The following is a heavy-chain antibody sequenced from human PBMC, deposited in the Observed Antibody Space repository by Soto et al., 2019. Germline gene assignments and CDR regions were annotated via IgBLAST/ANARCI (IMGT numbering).Heavy chain of an antibody. CDR2: INAYNGNT. D-gene: IGHD5-18*01. Sequence: QVPLVQSGAEVKKPGASVKVSCKASGYTFTSYGISWVRQAPGQGLEWMGWINAYNGNTKYAQKLQGRVTMTTDTSTSTAYMELRSLSSDDTAVYYCASDQAMAQFDYWGQGTLVTGSS. CDR1: GYTFTSYG. V-gene: IGHV1-18*01. J-gene: IGHJ4*02. CDR3: ASDQAMAQFDY.